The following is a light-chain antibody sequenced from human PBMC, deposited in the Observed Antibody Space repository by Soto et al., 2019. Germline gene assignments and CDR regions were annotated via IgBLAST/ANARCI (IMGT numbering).Light chain of an antibody. CDR3: QSYDSILIVSKL. Sequence: QSVLTQPPSVSGAPGQRVTISCSGSSSNIGAGYDVQWYRQFPGTAPKLIIYANSDRPSGVPDRFSGSKSGTSASLAITGLKAEPEADYYSQSYDSILIVSKLFGTGAKFTVL. CDR2: ANS. CDR1: SSNIGAGYD. V-gene: IGLV1-40*01. J-gene: IGLJ1*01.